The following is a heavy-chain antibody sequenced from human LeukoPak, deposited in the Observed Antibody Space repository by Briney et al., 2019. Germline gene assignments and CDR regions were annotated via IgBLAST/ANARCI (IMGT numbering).Heavy chain of an antibody. D-gene: IGHD2-15*01. CDR2: INPSGGST. Sequence: GRSLRLSCAASGFTFTSYYMHWVRQAPGQGLEWMGIINPSGGSTSYAQKFQGRVTMSRDMSTSTVYMELSSLRSEDTAVYYCARSLRRTPFFCSYWGQGTLVTVSS. J-gene: IGHJ4*02. CDR3: ARSLRRTPFFCSY. CDR1: GFTFTSYY. V-gene: IGHV1-46*01.